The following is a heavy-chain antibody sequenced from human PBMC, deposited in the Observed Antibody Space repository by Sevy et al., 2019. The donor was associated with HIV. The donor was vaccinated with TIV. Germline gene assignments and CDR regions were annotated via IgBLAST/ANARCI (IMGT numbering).Heavy chain of an antibody. Sequence: GGSLRLSCEASGFTFRSYAMSWVRQAPGKGLEWVSGIIGSGDNTYYADSVKGRFTISRDNSKNTLYLQMNRLRAEDTAVYYCAKVDVVVPVADYGMDVWGQGTTVTVSS. V-gene: IGHV3-23*01. D-gene: IGHD2-2*01. J-gene: IGHJ6*02. CDR2: IIGSGDNT. CDR1: GFTFRSYA. CDR3: AKVDVVVPVADYGMDV.